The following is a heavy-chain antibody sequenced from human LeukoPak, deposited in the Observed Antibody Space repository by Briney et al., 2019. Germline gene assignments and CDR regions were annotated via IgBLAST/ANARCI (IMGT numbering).Heavy chain of an antibody. J-gene: IGHJ5*02. CDR1: GFTFSSYG. CDR3: AKDRLTGTPTNWFDP. V-gene: IGHV3-33*06. Sequence: GGSLRPSCAASGFTFSSYGMHWVRQAPGKGLEWVAVIWYDGSNKYYADSVKGRFTISRDNSKNTLYLQMNSLRAEDTAVYYCAKDRLTGTPTNWFDPWGQGTLVTVSS. D-gene: IGHD1/OR15-1a*01. CDR2: IWYDGSNK.